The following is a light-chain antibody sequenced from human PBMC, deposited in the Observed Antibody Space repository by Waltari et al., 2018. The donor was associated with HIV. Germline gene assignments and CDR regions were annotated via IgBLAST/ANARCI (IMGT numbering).Light chain of an antibody. CDR1: QSLLHSNGYNY. V-gene: IGKV2-28*01. CDR3: MQALQTPLT. CDR2: LGF. Sequence: DIVMTQSPLSLPVTPGGPASIPCRSSQSLLHSNGYNYLDWYLQKPGQSPQLLIYLGFNRASGVPDRFSGTGSGTDFTLKISRVEAEDVGVYYCMQALQTPLTFGPGTKVDIE. J-gene: IGKJ3*01.